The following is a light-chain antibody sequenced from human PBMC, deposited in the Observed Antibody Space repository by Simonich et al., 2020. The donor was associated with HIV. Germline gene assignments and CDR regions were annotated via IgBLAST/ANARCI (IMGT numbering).Light chain of an antibody. V-gene: IGKV3D-7*01. J-gene: IGKJ3*01. CDR3: QQYYSTPLT. Sequence: EIVMTQSPATLSVSPGERATLSCRASQSVSSSYLTWYQQKPGQAPRLLIYGASPRATSIPARVSGSGSGTDFTLTISSLQPEDFAVYYCQQYYSTPLTFGPGTKVKI. CDR1: QSVSSSY. CDR2: GAS.